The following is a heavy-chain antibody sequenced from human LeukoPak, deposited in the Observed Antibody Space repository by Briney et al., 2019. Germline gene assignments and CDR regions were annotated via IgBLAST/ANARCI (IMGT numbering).Heavy chain of an antibody. J-gene: IGHJ6*03. D-gene: IGHD6-19*01. CDR1: GFTPSSYW. CDR2: INQDGHAQ. V-gene: IGHV3-7*01. CDR3: ARDPYSGGYGAYYYYYMDV. Sequence: GGSLRLSCAASGFTPSSYWMIWVRQAPGKGLEWVANINQDGHAQYYVQSVRGRFTISRDNAKSSLYLQMNSLSVEDTGVYYCARDPYSGGYGAYYYYYMDVWGKGTTVTVSS.